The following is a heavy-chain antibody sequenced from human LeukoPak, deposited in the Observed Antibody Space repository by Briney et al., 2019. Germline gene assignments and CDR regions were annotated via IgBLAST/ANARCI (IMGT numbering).Heavy chain of an antibody. Sequence: SETLSLTCTVSGGSISSSSYYWGWIRQPPGKGLEWIGSIYYSGSTYYNPSLKSRVTISVDTSKNQFSLKLSSVTAADTAVYYCARQGRHYYGSRSFDYWGQGTLVTVSS. V-gene: IGHV4-39*01. CDR3: ARQGRHYYGSRSFDY. J-gene: IGHJ4*02. CDR2: IYYSGST. D-gene: IGHD3-10*01. CDR1: GGSISSSSYY.